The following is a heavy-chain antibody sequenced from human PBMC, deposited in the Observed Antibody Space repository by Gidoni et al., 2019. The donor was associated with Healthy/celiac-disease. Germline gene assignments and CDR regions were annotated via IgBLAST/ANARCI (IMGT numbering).Heavy chain of an antibody. J-gene: IGHJ4*02. CDR3: ARPYFLCIVGATNCFDY. CDR2: SYYSWST. CDR1: GGSIRSSSYD. V-gene: IGHV4-39*01. Sequence: QLQLQESGPGLVKPSETLSLTCTVSGGSIRSSSYDWGWIRPPPGKGLEWIWSSYYSWSTYYNPSLKSRVTISVDTSKNQFSLKLSSVTAADTAVYYCARPYFLCIVGATNCFDYWGQGTLVTVSS. D-gene: IGHD1-26*01.